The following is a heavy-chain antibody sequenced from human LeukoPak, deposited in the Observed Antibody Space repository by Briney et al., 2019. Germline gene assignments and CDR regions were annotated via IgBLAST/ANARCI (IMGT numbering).Heavy chain of an antibody. J-gene: IGHJ4*02. CDR3: ARHERYSSSSSFDY. CDR2: IYYSGST. CDR1: GGSISSSSYY. D-gene: IGHD6-6*01. V-gene: IGHV4-39*01. Sequence: SSETLSLTCTVSGGSISSSSYYWGWIRQPPGKGLEWIGSIYYSGSTYYNPSLKSRVTISVDTSKNQFSLKLSSVTAADTAVYYCARHERYSSSSSFDYWGQGTLVTVSS.